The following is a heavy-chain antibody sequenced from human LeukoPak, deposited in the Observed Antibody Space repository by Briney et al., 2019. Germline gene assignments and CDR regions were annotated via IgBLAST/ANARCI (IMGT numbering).Heavy chain of an antibody. V-gene: IGHV4-39*02. D-gene: IGHD3-22*01. J-gene: IGHJ5*02. CDR2: IYYSGST. CDR1: GGSISSSSYY. Sequence: PSETLSLTCTVSGGSISSSSYYWGWIRQPPGKGLEWIGSIYYSGSTYYNPSLKSRVTISVDTSKNQFSLKLSSVTAADTAVYYCARDDNSGYYSGPWGQGTLVTVSS. CDR3: ARDDNSGYYSGP.